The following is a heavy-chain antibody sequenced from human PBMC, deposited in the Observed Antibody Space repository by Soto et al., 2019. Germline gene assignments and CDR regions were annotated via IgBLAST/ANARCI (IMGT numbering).Heavy chain of an antibody. Sequence: ASVKVSFKASGGTFSSYAISWVRQAPGLRLECMGGIIPIFGTVNYAQKFQGRVTITADESTSTAYMELRSLRSEDTAVYYCFFRYGGFDYRAQGSLVTVSS. CDR2: IIPIFGTV. CDR3: FFRYGGFDY. J-gene: IGHJ4*02. CDR1: GGTFSSYA. D-gene: IGHD1-26*01. V-gene: IGHV1-69*13.